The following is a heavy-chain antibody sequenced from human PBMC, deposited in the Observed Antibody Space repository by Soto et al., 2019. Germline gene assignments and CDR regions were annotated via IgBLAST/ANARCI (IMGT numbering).Heavy chain of an antibody. CDR1: GYNFTGYY. Sequence: GASVKVSCKASGYNFTGYYMHWVRQAPGQGLEWMGWINPNSGGTNYAQKFQGRVTMTRDTSISTAYMELSRLRSDDTAVYYCARVPGYYYYGMDVWGQGTTVTVSS. CDR2: INPNSGGT. J-gene: IGHJ6*02. V-gene: IGHV1-2*02. CDR3: ARVPGYYYYGMDV.